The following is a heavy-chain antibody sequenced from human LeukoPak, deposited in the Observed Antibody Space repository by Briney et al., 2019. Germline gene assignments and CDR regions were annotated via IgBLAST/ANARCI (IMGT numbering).Heavy chain of an antibody. J-gene: IGHJ3*02. CDR1: EYTFSDNY. CDR2: INPNSGDT. D-gene: IGHD2-21*01. CDR3: ARGSAIDYLAFDI. V-gene: IGHV1-2*02. Sequence: ASVKVSCKASEYTFSDNYMHWVRQAPGQGLEWMGWINPNSGDTYYAQKFQGRVSMTRDTSISTAYTELSRLTSDDTAVYYCARGSAIDYLAFDIWGQGTVVTVSS.